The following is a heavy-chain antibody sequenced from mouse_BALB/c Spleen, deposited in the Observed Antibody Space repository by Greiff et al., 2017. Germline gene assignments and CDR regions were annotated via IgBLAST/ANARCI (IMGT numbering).Heavy chain of an antibody. CDR3: ARGYDVDY. J-gene: IGHJ2*01. CDR1: GFTFSSFG. V-gene: IGHV5-17*02. Sequence: EVQGVESGGGLVQPGGSRKLSCAASGFTFSSFGMHWVRQAPEKGLEWVAYISSGSSTIYYADTVKSRFTISRDNPKNTLFLQMTSLRSEDTGMYYCARGYDVDYWGQGTTLTVSS. CDR2: ISSGSSTI. D-gene: IGHD2-2*01.